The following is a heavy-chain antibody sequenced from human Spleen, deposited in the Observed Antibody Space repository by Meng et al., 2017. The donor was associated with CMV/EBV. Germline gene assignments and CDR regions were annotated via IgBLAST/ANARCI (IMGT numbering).Heavy chain of an antibody. CDR3: ARDSEAADY. Sequence: QVQLVQSGSELKKPGASVRNSCKASGYTFTTYGMNWVRQAPGQGLEWMGWINTNTGKPTYAQGLTGRFVFSLDTSVSTAYLQISSLKAEDTAVYYCARDSEAADYWGQGTLVTVSS. J-gene: IGHJ4*02. V-gene: IGHV7-4-1*02. D-gene: IGHD6-25*01. CDR2: INTNTGKP. CDR1: GYTFTTYG.